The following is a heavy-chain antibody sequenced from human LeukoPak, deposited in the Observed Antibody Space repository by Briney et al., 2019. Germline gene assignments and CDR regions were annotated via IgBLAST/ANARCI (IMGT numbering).Heavy chain of an antibody. CDR2: IYTSGST. D-gene: IGHD3-10*01. J-gene: IGHJ4*02. CDR3: ARASDHDTMVLDY. CDR1: GGSISSGSYY. V-gene: IGHV4-61*02. Sequence: SETLSLTCTVSGGSISSGSYYWSWIRQPAGKGLEWIGRIYTSGSTNYNPSLKSRVTISVDTSKNQFSLKLSSVTAADTAVYYCARASDHDTMVLDYWGQGTLVTVSS.